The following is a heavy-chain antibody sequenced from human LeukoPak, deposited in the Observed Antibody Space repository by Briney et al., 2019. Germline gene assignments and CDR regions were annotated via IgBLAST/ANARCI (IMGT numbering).Heavy chain of an antibody. V-gene: IGHV3-66*01. CDR3: GRGGYDMYD. CDR1: GFTFSSYW. CDR2: INRDGPT. J-gene: IGHJ6*02. D-gene: IGHD2-2*01. Sequence: GGSLRLSCAASGFTFSSYWMHWVRQAPGKGLEWVSTINRDGPTFHADSVKGRFTISRDNSRNTLYLQMNSLRAEDTAVYYCGRGGYDMYDWGQGTTVSVSS.